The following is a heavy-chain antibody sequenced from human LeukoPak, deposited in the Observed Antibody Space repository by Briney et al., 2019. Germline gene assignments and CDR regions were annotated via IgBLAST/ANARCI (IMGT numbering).Heavy chain of an antibody. D-gene: IGHD1-26*01. V-gene: IGHV3-74*01. CDR3: ARGGSPPEALGDTFDI. CDR1: GFTFSSYW. J-gene: IGHJ3*02. CDR2: IKIDGSNT. Sequence: PGGSLRLSCAASGFTFSSYWMHWVRQAPGKGLVWVSRIKIDGSNTNYADSVKGRFTISRDNAKNTLYLQMNGLRAEDTAVYYCARGGSPPEALGDTFDIWGQGTMVTAAS.